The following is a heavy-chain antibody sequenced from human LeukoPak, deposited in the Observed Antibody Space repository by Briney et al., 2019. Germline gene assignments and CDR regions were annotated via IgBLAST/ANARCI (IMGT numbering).Heavy chain of an antibody. V-gene: IGHV3-30*18. J-gene: IGHJ6*04. CDR2: ISYDGSNK. CDR3: AKGSAGYGMDV. Sequence: PGRSLRLSCAASGFTFSSYGMHWVRQAPGKGLEWVAVISYDGSNKYYADSVKGRFTISRDNSKNTLYLQMNSLRAEDTAVYYCAKGSAGYGMDVCGKGTTVTVSS. CDR1: GFTFSSYG. D-gene: IGHD2-15*01.